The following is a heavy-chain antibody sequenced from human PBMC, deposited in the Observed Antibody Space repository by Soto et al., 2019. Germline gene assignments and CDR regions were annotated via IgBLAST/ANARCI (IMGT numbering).Heavy chain of an antibody. J-gene: IGHJ4*02. D-gene: IGHD1-26*01. CDR1: GYTFTSYY. CDR3: AKDPGSQDHFDY. CDR2: INPSGGST. V-gene: IGHV1-46*01. Sequence: GASVKVSCKASGYTFTSYYMHWVRQAPGQGLEWMGIINPSGGSTSYAQKFQGRVTMTRNTLYLQMNTLKSDDSALYYCAKDPGSQDHFDYWGQGALVTVSS.